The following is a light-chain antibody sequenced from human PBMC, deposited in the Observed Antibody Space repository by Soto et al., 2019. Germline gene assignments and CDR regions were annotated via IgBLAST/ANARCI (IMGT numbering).Light chain of an antibody. CDR3: QQSYTTPLT. CDR1: QSISNY. J-gene: IGKJ4*01. Sequence: DIQMTQSPSSLSASVGDRVTITCRASQSISNYLNWYQQKPGKAPKLLIYLVSRLQTGVPSRFSGSGSGTDFSLTISSLQPEDFATYYCQQSYTTPLTFGGGTNVEIK. V-gene: IGKV1-39*01. CDR2: LVS.